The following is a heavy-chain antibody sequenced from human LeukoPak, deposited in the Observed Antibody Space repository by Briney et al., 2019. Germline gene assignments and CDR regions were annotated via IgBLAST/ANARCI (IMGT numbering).Heavy chain of an antibody. J-gene: IGHJ3*02. CDR1: GFTFSSYV. CDR2: IKQDGSEK. V-gene: IGHV3-7*01. D-gene: IGHD6-13*01. CDR3: ARDPQYSSNWPGAFDI. Sequence: PGGSLRLSCAASGFTFSSYVMSWVRQAPGKGLEWVASIKQDGSEKYYVDSVKGRFTISRDNAKNSLILQMNSLRAEDTAVYYCARDPQYSSNWPGAFDIWGQGTMVTVSS.